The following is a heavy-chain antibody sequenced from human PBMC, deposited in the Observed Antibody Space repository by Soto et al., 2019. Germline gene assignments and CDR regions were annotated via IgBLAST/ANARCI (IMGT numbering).Heavy chain of an antibody. D-gene: IGHD2-21*02. Sequence: QVQLVESGGGLVQPGRSLRLSCEGSGFTFSKYGKHWVRQAPGKGLEWVAVMSSDGRNEYYADSVKGRFTISRDNSNSTLYLQMSSLRPEDTAVYYCAKVGHIAVVTAWFDYWGQGTLVTVSS. CDR3: AKVGHIAVVTAWFDY. V-gene: IGHV3-30*18. CDR1: GFTFSKYG. CDR2: MSSDGRNE. J-gene: IGHJ4*02.